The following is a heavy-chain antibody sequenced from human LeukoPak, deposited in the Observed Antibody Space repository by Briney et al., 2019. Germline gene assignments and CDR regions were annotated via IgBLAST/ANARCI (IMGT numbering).Heavy chain of an antibody. CDR1: GFTFNNAW. J-gene: IGHJ4*02. Sequence: GGSLRLSCAASGFTFNNAWMSWVRQAPGKGLEWVSSVSSSGIYIYYADSVKGRFTISRDNAKNSLYLQMNSLRAEDTAVYYCARVSIAAAEDYWGQGTLVTVSS. D-gene: IGHD6-13*01. CDR2: VSSSGIYI. CDR3: ARVSIAAAEDY. V-gene: IGHV3-21*01.